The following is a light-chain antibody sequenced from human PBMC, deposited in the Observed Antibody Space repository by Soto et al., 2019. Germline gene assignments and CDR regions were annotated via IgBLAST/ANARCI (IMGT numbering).Light chain of an antibody. CDR2: GAS. CDR1: LTVSRN. V-gene: IGKV3-15*01. CDR3: QHYNVWPPVRT. Sequence: IVMTQSPATLSVSPGEGATLSCRASLTVSRNVAWYQQKPGQAPRLLIYGASTRPTGVPARFSGSGSGTEFTLTISSLQSDDFAVYFCQHYNVWPPVRTFGQGTKVEIK. J-gene: IGKJ1*01.